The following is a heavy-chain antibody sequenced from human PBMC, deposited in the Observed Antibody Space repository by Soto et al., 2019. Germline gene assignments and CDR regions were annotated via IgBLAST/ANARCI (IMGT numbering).Heavy chain of an antibody. D-gene: IGHD2-15*01. CDR2: IGTSGKTL. V-gene: IGHV3-48*03. Sequence: PGGSLRLSCTVSGFTFSSYDMTWVRQAPGKGLEWVSYIGTSGKTLYYADSVRGRFTLSRDNAKNSLYLQMNSLSAEDTAVYFCARYPASDSGRCDYGLDVWGRGTTVTVSS. J-gene: IGHJ6*02. CDR3: ARYPASDSGRCDYGLDV. CDR1: GFTFSSYD.